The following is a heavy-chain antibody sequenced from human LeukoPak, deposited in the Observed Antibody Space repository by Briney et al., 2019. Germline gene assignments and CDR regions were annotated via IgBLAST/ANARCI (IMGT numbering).Heavy chain of an antibody. J-gene: IGHJ3*02. CDR1: GGSISSYY. V-gene: IGHV4-59*01. D-gene: IGHD3-3*02. Sequence: PSETLSLTCTVSGGSISSYYWSWIRQSPGKGLEWIGYIYNSGSTNYNPSLKSRVTISVDTSKNQFSLKLSSVTAADTAVYYCAREGYSPYRLAYANHAFDIWGQGTMVTVSS. CDR3: AREGYSPYRLAYANHAFDI. CDR2: IYNSGST.